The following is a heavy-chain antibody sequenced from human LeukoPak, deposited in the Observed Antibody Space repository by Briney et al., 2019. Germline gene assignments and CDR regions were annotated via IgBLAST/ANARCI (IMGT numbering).Heavy chain of an antibody. CDR3: ARAGGGYSYGTGFDY. D-gene: IGHD5-18*01. CDR2: ISAYNGNT. CDR1: GYTFTSYG. V-gene: IGHV1-18*01. J-gene: IGHJ4*02. Sequence: GASVKVSCKASGYTFTSYGISWVRQAPGQGLEWMGWISAYNGNTNYAQKLQGRVTMTTDTSTSTAYMELRSLRSDDTAVYYCARAGGGYSYGTGFDYWGQGTQVIVSS.